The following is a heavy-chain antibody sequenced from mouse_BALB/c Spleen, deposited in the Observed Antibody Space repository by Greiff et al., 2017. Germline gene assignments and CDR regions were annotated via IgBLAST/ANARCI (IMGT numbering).Heavy chain of an antibody. CDR2: IYPGNSDT. J-gene: IGHJ4*01. Sequence: VQLQQSGTVLARPGASVKMSCKASGYTFTSYWMHWVTQRPGQGLEWIGAIYPGNSDTSYNQKFKGKAKLTAVTSTSTAYMELSSLTNEDSAVYYCTREVYDGYYDAMDYWGQGTSVTVSS. CDR3: TREVYDGYYDAMDY. V-gene: IGHV1-5*01. CDR1: GYTFTSYW. D-gene: IGHD2-3*01.